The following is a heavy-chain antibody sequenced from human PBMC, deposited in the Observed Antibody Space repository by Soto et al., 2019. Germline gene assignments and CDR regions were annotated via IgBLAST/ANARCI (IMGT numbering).Heavy chain of an antibody. Sequence: GGSLRLSCAASGFTFSSYAMSWVRQAPGKGLEWVSAISGSGGSTYYADSVKGRFTISRDNSKNTLYLQMNSLRAEDTAVYYCAKGGYSYGWPYYYYGMDVWGQGTTVTVSS. D-gene: IGHD5-18*01. V-gene: IGHV3-23*01. CDR2: ISGSGGST. CDR1: GFTFSSYA. J-gene: IGHJ6*02. CDR3: AKGGYSYGWPYYYYGMDV.